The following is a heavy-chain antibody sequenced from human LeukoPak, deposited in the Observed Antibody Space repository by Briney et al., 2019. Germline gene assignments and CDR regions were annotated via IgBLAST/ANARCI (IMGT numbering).Heavy chain of an antibody. J-gene: IGHJ4*02. D-gene: IGHD6-13*01. CDR3: ARVYSNHFDY. Sequence: SETLSLTCTVSGGSISSSSYYWGWIRQPPGKGLEWIGSIYYSGSTYYNPSLKSRVTISVDTSKNQFSRKLSSVTAADTAVYYCARVYSNHFDYWGQGTLVTVSS. V-gene: IGHV4-39*01. CDR2: IYYSGST. CDR1: GGSISSSSYY.